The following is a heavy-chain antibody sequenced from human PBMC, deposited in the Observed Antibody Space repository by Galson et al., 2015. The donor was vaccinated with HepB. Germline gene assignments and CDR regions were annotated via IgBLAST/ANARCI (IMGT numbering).Heavy chain of an antibody. V-gene: IGHV4-59*11. Sequence: ETLSLTCTVSDDSITTHFWSWIRQPPGKGLEWIAYIYYSGSTNYNPSLKSRVTMSVDTSKNQFSLKLSSVTAADTAIYYCARGLRNYSHSSGYYFPYWYFDLWGRGTLVTVSS. CDR2: IYYSGST. J-gene: IGHJ2*01. CDR3: ARGLRNYSHSSGYYFPYWYFDL. D-gene: IGHD3-22*01. CDR1: DDSITTHF.